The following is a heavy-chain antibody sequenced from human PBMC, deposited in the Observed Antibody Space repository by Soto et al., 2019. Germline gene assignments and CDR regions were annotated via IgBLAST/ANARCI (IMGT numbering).Heavy chain of an antibody. D-gene: IGHD5-18*01. CDR3: ILSCCGCVCLQSYASYYYYGMDV. CDR2: IYWDDDK. CDR1: AFSLSTGGVG. Sequence: GPTLVNPTQTLTLTCTFSAFSLSTGGVGVGWIRQPPGKALEWLALIYWDDDKRYSPSLRSRLTITKDTSKNQVVLTMTNMEPVYTSTYYCILSCCGCVCLQSYASYYYYGMDVWGQGTTVTVSS. J-gene: IGHJ6*02. V-gene: IGHV2-5*02.